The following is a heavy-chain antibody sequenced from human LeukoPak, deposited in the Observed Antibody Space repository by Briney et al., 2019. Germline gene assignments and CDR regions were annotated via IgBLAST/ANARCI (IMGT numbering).Heavy chain of an antibody. CDR1: GGTFSSYA. CDR2: IIPILGIA. V-gene: IGHV1-69*04. CDR3: ARESYWGDYYFDY. D-gene: IGHD2-21*02. J-gene: IGHJ4*02. Sequence: ASVKVSCKASGGTFSSYAISWVRQAPGQGLEWMGRIIPILGIANYAQKFQGRVTITADKSTSTAYMELSSLRSEDTAVYYCARESYWGDYYFDYWGQGTLDTVSS.